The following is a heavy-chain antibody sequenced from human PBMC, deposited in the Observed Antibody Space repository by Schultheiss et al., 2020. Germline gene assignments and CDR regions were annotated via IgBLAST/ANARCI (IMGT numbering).Heavy chain of an antibody. V-gene: IGHV4-59*12. CDR1: GGSISSYY. Sequence: SETLSLTCTVSGGSISSYYWSWIRQPPGKGLEWIGYIYYSGSTNYNPSLKSRVTISVDTSKNQCALKLSSVTAADTAVYYCCGAGLDYWGQGTRVTVSS. D-gene: IGHD2-21*01. CDR3: CGAGLDY. J-gene: IGHJ4*02. CDR2: IYYSGST.